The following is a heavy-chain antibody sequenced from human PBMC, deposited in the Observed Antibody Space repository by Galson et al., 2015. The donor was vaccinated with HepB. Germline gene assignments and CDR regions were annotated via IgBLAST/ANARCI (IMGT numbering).Heavy chain of an antibody. CDR3: ATNMVPRKGLDY. J-gene: IGHJ4*02. Sequence: SVKVSCKASGYTFTSYGISWVRQAPGQGLEWMGWISAYNGNTNFAQKLQGRVTMTTDTSTSTAYMELRSLRSDDTAVYYCATNMVPRKGLDYWSQGTLVTVSS. D-gene: IGHD3-10*01. CDR1: GYTFTSYG. CDR2: ISAYNGNT. V-gene: IGHV1-18*01.